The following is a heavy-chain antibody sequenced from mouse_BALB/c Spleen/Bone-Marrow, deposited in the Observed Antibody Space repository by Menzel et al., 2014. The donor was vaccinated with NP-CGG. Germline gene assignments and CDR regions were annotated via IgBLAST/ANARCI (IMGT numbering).Heavy chain of an antibody. CDR2: IWAGGST. CDR1: GFSLTSYA. CDR3: ARDYGFYKDGGDY. Sequence: VKLMESGPGLVAPSQCLSITCTASGFSLTSYALHWVRQPPGKGLEWLGAIWAGGSTNYDSALMSRLNISKSNSKTQFFLKRNSLQTDDTAVYYSARDYGFYKDGGDYWGQGTTLTVSA. D-gene: IGHD2-12*01. V-gene: IGHV2-9*02. J-gene: IGHJ2*01.